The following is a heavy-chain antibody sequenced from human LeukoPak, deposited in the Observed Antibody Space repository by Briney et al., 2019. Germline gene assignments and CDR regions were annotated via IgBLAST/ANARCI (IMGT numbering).Heavy chain of an antibody. CDR2: IIPILGIA. J-gene: IGHJ4*02. CDR1: GGTFSSYA. Sequence: ASVKVSCKASGGTFSSYAISWVRQAPGQGLEWMGRIIPILGIANYAQKFQGRVTITADKSTSTAYMELSSLRSEDTAVYYCARVGYYDSSGYYWGQGTLVTVSS. CDR3: ARVGYYDSSGYY. D-gene: IGHD3-22*01. V-gene: IGHV1-69*04.